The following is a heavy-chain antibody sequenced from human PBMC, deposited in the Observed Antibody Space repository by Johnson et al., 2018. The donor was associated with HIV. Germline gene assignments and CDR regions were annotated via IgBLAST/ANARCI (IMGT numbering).Heavy chain of an antibody. D-gene: IGHD1-14*01. CDR2: IKQDGSEK. J-gene: IGHJ3*02. V-gene: IGHV3-7*04. CDR3: ARGGISRNPAFDI. CDR1: GFTFSSYW. Sequence: EVQLVESGGGLVQPGGSLRLSCAASGFTFSSYWMSWVRQAPGKGLEWVANIKQDGSEKYYVDSVKGRFTISRDNAKNSLYLQMNSLRAEDTAVYYCARGGISRNPAFDIWGQGTMVTVSS.